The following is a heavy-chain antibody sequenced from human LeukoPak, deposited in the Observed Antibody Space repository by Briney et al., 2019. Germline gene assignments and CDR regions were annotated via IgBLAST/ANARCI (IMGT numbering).Heavy chain of an antibody. CDR3: ARGPSGHHNT. CDR1: GFIFSSYE. J-gene: IGHJ4*02. CDR2: IYSGGST. Sequence: GGSLRLSCAASGFIFSSYEMNWVRQAPGKGLEWVSLIYSGGSTYYADSVKGRFTISRDNSKNTLYLQMNSLRAEDTAVYYCARGPSGHHNTGGQGTLVTVSS. V-gene: IGHV3-66*01. D-gene: IGHD5-12*01.